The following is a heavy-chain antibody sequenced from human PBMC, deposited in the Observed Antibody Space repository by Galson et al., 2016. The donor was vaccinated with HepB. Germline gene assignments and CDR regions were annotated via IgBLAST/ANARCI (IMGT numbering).Heavy chain of an antibody. CDR1: GFSFTSSA. CDR2: ISYDVSNK. J-gene: IGHJ6*02. D-gene: IGHD3-9*01. CDR3: AKDLLTGVNNYYGMDV. V-gene: IGHV3-30-3*01. Sequence: SLRLSCAASGFSFTSSAMHWVRQLPGKGLEWVAVISYDVSNKKYADSVKGRFTVARDNSKNTLFLEMHSLRAEDTAVYYCAKDLLTGVNNYYGMDVWSQGTTVTVSS.